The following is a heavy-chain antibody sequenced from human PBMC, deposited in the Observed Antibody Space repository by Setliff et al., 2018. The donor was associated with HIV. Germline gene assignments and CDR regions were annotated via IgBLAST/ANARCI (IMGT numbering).Heavy chain of an antibody. CDR3: AREVDYYDSSRYLLLYYFDS. Sequence: SETLSLTCTVSGGSISSSSYYWGWIRQPPGKGLEWIGSIYYSGNTYYNPSLKSRVTISVDTSKNQFSLKLSSVTAADTAVYYCAREVDYYDSSRYLLLYYFDSWGQGTLVTVSS. V-gene: IGHV4-39*07. J-gene: IGHJ4*02. CDR2: IYYSGNT. D-gene: IGHD3-22*01. CDR1: GGSISSSSYY.